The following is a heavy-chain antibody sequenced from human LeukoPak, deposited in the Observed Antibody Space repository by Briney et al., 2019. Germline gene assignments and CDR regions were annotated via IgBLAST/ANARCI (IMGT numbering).Heavy chain of an antibody. CDR3: ARDLVNVLLWFGVFDY. CDR1: GFTFSSYS. CDR2: ISSSSSTI. Sequence: PGGSLRLSCAASGFTFSSYSMNWVRQAPGKGLEWVSYISSSSSTIYYADSVKGRFTISRDNAKSSLYLQMNSLRAEDTAVYYCARDLVNVLLWFGVFDYWGQGTLVTVSS. J-gene: IGHJ4*02. V-gene: IGHV3-48*04. D-gene: IGHD3-10*01.